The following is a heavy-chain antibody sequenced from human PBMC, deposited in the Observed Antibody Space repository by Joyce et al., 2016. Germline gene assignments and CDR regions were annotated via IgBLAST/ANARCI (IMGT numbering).Heavy chain of an antibody. CDR1: GFTFSNYN. Sequence: EVHLVESGGGMVKPGVSLRLSCAASGFTFSNYNMNWVRKAPVKGQEWVSSINSDTTYKYSAGSVQGRFTIFRDNATNTLYLQMNSLRAEDTAVYYCARDRGYFDYWGQGTLVTVSS. CDR2: INSDTTYK. J-gene: IGHJ4*02. CDR3: ARDRGYFDY. V-gene: IGHV3-21*01.